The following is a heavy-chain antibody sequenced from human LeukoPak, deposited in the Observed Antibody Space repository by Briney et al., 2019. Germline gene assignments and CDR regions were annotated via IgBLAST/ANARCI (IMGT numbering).Heavy chain of an antibody. CDR3: VKDGSYIAFDI. J-gene: IGHJ3*02. D-gene: IGHD1-26*01. CDR1: GFTFSSYA. Sequence: PGGSLRLSCAASGFTFSSYAMSWVRQAPGKGLEWVSAISGGGTNTYYTDSVKGRFTISRDNTKNSLYLQMTSLKVEDTALYYCVKDGSYIAFDIWGLGTMVTVSS. V-gene: IGHV3-23*01. CDR2: ISGGGTNT.